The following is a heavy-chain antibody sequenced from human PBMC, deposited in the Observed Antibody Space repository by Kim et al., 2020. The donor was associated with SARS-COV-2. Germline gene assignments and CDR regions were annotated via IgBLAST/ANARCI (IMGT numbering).Heavy chain of an antibody. D-gene: IGHD3-22*01. J-gene: IGHJ4*02. CDR3: ARDRRGYDSSGYYPNFDY. Sequence: KGRFTISRDNAKNSLYLQMNSLRDEDTAVYYCARDRRGYDSSGYYPNFDYWGQGTLVTVSS. V-gene: IGHV3-48*02.